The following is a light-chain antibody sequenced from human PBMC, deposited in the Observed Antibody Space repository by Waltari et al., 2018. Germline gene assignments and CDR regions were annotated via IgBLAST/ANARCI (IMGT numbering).Light chain of an antibody. CDR3: QQYFTTPYT. J-gene: IGKJ2*01. CDR1: QSTLYSSNNRNY. CDR2: GAS. V-gene: IGKV4-1*01. Sequence: DIVLIQSPDSLAVSLGERVTFHCKSSQSTLYSSNNRNYLAWYQQRAGQSPKLLIYGASTREMGVPGRFRGSGSGTDFTLTISSLQAEDVAIYYCQQYFTTPYTFGRGTKLEIK.